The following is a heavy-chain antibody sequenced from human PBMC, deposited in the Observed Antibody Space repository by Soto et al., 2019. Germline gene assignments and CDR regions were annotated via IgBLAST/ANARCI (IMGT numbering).Heavy chain of an antibody. J-gene: IGHJ5*02. CDR1: GGSISSYY. CDR3: AKLAPGSGSYISWFEP. Sequence: SETLSLTCTVSGGSISSYYWNWIRQHPGKGLEWIGYIYYSGSTYYNPSLKSRVTISVDTSKNQFSLKLSSVTAADTAVYYCAKLAPGSGSYISWFEPWGQGTLVTVSS. CDR2: IYYSGST. V-gene: IGHV4-59*06. D-gene: IGHD3-10*01.